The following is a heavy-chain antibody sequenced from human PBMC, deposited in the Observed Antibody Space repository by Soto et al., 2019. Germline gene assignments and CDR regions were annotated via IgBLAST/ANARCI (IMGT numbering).Heavy chain of an antibody. V-gene: IGHV1-18*01. CDR1: GYTFTSYG. CDR2: ISAYNGNT. CDR3: ARGDVVVPAAIYWFDP. Sequence: ASVKVSCKASGYTFTSYGISWVRQAPGQGLEWMGWISAYNGNTNYAQKLQGRVTMTTHTSTSTAYMELRSLRSDDTAVYYCARGDVVVPAAIYWFDPWGQGTLVTVSS. D-gene: IGHD2-2*01. J-gene: IGHJ5*02.